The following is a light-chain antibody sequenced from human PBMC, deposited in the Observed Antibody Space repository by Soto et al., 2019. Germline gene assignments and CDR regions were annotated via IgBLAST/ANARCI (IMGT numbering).Light chain of an antibody. CDR1: QSISNW. CDR3: QLDHNFPT. J-gene: IGKJ3*01. Sequence: DIKMTQAHSTLSASVGDRVTITFRASQSISNWLAWYQKKTGKAPKVLIYEASRLQSGVPSRFSGRRYVTEITLTRSSLQPDDSATYYCQLDHNFPTFGPGTRVEIK. CDR2: EAS. V-gene: IGKV1-5*03.